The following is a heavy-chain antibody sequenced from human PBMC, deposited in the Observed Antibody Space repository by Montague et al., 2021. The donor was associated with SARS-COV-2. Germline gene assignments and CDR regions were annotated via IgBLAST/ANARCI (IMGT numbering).Heavy chain of an antibody. D-gene: IGHD3-10*01. J-gene: IGHJ3*02. CDR3: ARLESTRGVITRGAFHI. CDR2: IYYSGSA. Sequence: SETLSLTCSVSGDSINNSRYYWGWIRQPPGKGLEWIGTIYYSGSAYYNPSLKSRVTISVDTSKDQFSLKLNSVTATDTAVYYCARLESTRGVITRGAFHIWGQGTKVTVSS. V-gene: IGHV4-39*01. CDR1: GDSINNSRYY.